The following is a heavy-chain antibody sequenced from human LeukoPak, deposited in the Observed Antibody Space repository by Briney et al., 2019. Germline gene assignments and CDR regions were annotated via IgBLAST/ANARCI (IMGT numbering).Heavy chain of an antibody. D-gene: IGHD5-18*01. J-gene: IGHJ4*02. CDR1: GFTFSSYG. Sequence: PGGSPRLTCAASGFTFSSYGMHWVRQAPGKGLEWVAFIRYDGSNKYYADSVKGRFTISRDNSKNTLYLQMNSLRAEDTAVYYCATGQSGYSYGYVFDYWGQGTLVTVSS. V-gene: IGHV3-30*02. CDR2: IRYDGSNK. CDR3: ATGQSGYSYGYVFDY.